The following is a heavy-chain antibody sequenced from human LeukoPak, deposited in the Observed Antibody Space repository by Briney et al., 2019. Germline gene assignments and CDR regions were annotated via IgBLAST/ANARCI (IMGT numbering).Heavy chain of an antibody. V-gene: IGHV1-2*02. Sequence: GASVTVSCKASGYTFTGYYIHWVRQAPGQGLECMGWINSNTGGTKYVQKFQGRVTMTRDTSISTAYMELYSLRSDDTAVYYCARDSTAIRFDYWGQGTLVTVSP. J-gene: IGHJ4*02. CDR1: GYTFTGYY. CDR2: INSNTGGT. CDR3: ARDSTAIRFDY. D-gene: IGHD5-18*01.